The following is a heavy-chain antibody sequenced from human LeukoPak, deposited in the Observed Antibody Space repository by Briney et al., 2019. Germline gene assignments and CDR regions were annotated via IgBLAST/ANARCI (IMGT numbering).Heavy chain of an antibody. CDR3: GRVSLGGDY. Sequence: GRSLRLSCAASGFSFSTFGMHWARRAPGKGLEWVAVIWNDGSKKFYAESVKGRFTISRDNSQNTLYLQMNRLRAEDTAVYYCGRVSLGGDYWGQGTLVTVSS. D-gene: IGHD3-16*01. CDR2: IWNDGSKK. J-gene: IGHJ4*02. CDR1: GFSFSTFG. V-gene: IGHV3-33*08.